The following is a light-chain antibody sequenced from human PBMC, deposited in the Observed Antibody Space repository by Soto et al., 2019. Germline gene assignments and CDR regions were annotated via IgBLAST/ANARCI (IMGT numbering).Light chain of an antibody. V-gene: IGLV2-8*01. J-gene: IGLJ1*01. CDR3: TSYAGGNNV. CDR2: EVN. CDR1: SSDFGGYNY. Sequence: QSALTQPPSASGSPGQSVTISCTGTSSDFGGYNYVSCYQQHPGKVPKLMVYEVNKRPSGVPDRFSGSKSGNTASLTVSGLQAEDEADYYCTSYAGGNNVFGTGTKLTVL.